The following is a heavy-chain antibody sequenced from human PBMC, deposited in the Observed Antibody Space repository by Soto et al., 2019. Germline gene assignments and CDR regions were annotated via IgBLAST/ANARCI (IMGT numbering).Heavy chain of an antibody. V-gene: IGHV4-59*01. CDR2: IDSNGGT. CDR1: DDSSSNYK. J-gene: IGHJ4*02. CDR3: ARGEERVAIPSGY. D-gene: IGHD2-21*01. Sequence: PSETLSLTCTVSDDSSSNYKWSWIRQPPGRRQEWIGYIDSNGGTSYNPSLQSRVTISIDTSTKQFSLKLSSVTAADTAVYYCARGEERVAIPSGYRGQATLVTVSS.